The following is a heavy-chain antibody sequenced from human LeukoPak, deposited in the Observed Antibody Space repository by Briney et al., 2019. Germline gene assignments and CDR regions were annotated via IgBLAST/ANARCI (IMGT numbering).Heavy chain of an antibody. D-gene: IGHD3-10*01. V-gene: IGHV1-18*01. J-gene: IGHJ5*02. Sequence: GASVKVSCKASGYTFTSYGISWVRQAPGQGLEWMGWISAYNGNTNYAQKLQGRVTMTTDTSTSTAYMELRSLRSDDTAVYYCARRATYYCGSSNWFDPWGQGTLVTVSS. CDR2: ISAYNGNT. CDR1: GYTFTSYG. CDR3: ARRATYYCGSSNWFDP.